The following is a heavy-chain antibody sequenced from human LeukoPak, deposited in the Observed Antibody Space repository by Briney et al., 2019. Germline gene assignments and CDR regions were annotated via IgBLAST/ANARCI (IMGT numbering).Heavy chain of an antibody. V-gene: IGHV1-46*03. J-gene: IGHJ4*02. CDR3: ARHGSGRYYPAEGRVDY. CDR2: INPSVGGT. Sequence: ASVKVSCKAFGHGFTIYYIHWVRQAPGQGLEWMGIINPSVGGTTYARKFQGRVTITRDTSTSTVYMELSSLRSEDTAVYYCARHGSGRYYPAEGRVDYWGRGTLVTVS. D-gene: IGHD3-10*01. CDR1: GHGFTIYY.